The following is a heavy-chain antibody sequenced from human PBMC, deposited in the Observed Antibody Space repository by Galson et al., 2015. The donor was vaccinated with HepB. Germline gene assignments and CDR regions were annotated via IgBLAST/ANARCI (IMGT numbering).Heavy chain of an antibody. CDR2: IYHSGST. Sequence: ETLSLTCAVSGGSISSSNWWSWVRQPPGKGLEWIGEIYHSGSTNYNPSLKSRVTISVDKSKNQFSLKLSSVTAADTAVYYCASYIVVVPAAIGAFDIWGQGTMVTVSS. J-gene: IGHJ3*02. CDR1: GGSISSSNW. CDR3: ASYIVVVPAAIGAFDI. D-gene: IGHD2-2*02. V-gene: IGHV4-4*02.